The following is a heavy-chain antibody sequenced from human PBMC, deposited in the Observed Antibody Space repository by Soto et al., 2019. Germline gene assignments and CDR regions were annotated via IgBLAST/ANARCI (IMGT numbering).Heavy chain of an antibody. J-gene: IGHJ5*02. Sequence: SETLSLTCTVSGGSISSYYWSWIRQPPGKGLEWIGYIYYSGSTNYNPSLKSRVTISVDTSKNQFSLKLSSVTAADTAVYYCARDVDYGDYVVRWFDPWGQGTLVTVSS. V-gene: IGHV4-59*01. CDR3: ARDVDYGDYVVRWFDP. CDR2: IYYSGST. CDR1: GGSISSYY. D-gene: IGHD4-17*01.